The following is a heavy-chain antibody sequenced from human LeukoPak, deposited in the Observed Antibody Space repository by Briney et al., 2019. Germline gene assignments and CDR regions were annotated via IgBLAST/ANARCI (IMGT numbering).Heavy chain of an antibody. CDR1: GFTFSSYS. CDR2: ISSSSSYI. Sequence: PGGSLRLSCAASGFTFSSYSMNWVRQAPGKGLEWVSSISSSSSYIYYADSVKGRFTISRDNAKNSLYLQMNSLRAEDTAVYYCARVRNYYDSSGYYKLFDYWGQGTLVTVSS. J-gene: IGHJ4*02. CDR3: ARVRNYYDSSGYYKLFDY. V-gene: IGHV3-21*01. D-gene: IGHD3-22*01.